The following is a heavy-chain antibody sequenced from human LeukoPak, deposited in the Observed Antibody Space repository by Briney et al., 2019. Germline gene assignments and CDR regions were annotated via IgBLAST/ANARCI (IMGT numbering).Heavy chain of an antibody. CDR1: GFTFSSYW. CDR3: ARGAVSSNYWYFDL. CDR2: INSDGSST. J-gene: IGHJ2*01. Sequence: PGGSLRLSCAASGFTFSSYWMHWVRQAPGKGLVWVSRINSDGSSTDYVDSVKGRFTISRDNAKNTLYLQMSSLRAEDTAVYYCARGAVSSNYWYFDLWGRGTLVTVSS. D-gene: IGHD6-19*01. V-gene: IGHV3-74*01.